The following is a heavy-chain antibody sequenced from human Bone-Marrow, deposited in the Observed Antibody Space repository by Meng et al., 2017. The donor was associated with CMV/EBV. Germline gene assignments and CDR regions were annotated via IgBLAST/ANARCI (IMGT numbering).Heavy chain of an antibody. CDR2: IGHYVTKK. J-gene: IGHJ4*02. D-gene: IGHD6-19*01. CDR3: AKSHGSGWYCFDS. Sequence: SSFILSSYAMHWVRQAPGKGLEWVGVIGHYVTKKYYGDSVKGRFAISRDNSKNTLYLHTHRLRAEDTAVYFCAKSHGSGWYCFDSWRQGSLVTVSS. CDR1: SFILSSYA. V-gene: IGHV3-30*18.